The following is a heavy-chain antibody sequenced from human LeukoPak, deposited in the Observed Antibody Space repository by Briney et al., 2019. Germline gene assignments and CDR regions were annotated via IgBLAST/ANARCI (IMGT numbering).Heavy chain of an antibody. D-gene: IGHD3-10*01. CDR1: GFTFSSYA. CDR3: AKVWGVYYFDY. V-gene: IGHV3-23*01. Sequence: GGSLRLSCAASGFTFSSYAMSWVRQAPGKGLERVSAISGSGGSTYYAGSVKGRFTISRDNSKNTLYLQMNSLRAEDTAVYYCAKVWGVYYFDYWGQGTLVTVSS. J-gene: IGHJ4*02. CDR2: ISGSGGST.